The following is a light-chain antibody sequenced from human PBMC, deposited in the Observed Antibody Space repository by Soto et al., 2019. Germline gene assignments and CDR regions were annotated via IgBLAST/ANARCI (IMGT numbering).Light chain of an antibody. Sequence: QAVVTQEPSLTVSPGGTVTLTCASSTGAVTSGNYPSWFQQKPGQPPRTLIYTTNNKHSWTPARFSGSLLGGKAALILSGVQPEDEAEYYCLIYYGDPHLVFGGGTKLTVL. J-gene: IGLJ3*02. CDR2: TTN. CDR1: TGAVTSGNY. V-gene: IGLV7-43*01. CDR3: LIYYGDPHLV.